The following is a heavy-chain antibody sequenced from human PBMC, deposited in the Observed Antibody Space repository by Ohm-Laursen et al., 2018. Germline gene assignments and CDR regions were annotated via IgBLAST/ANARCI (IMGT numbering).Heavy chain of an antibody. V-gene: IGHV1-2*02. CDR1: GYTFTGYY. CDR2: INPNSGGT. D-gene: IGHD3-22*01. J-gene: IGHJ4*02. CDR3: ARANYYDSSGHDY. Sequence: ASVKVSCNASGYTFTGYYMHWVRQAPGQGLEWMGWINPNSGGTNYAQKFQGRVTMTRDTSISTAYMELSRLRSDDTAVYYCARANYYDSSGHDYWGQGTLVTVSS.